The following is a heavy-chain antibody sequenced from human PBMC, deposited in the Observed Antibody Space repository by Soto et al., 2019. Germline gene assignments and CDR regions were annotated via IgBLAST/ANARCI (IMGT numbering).Heavy chain of an antibody. Sequence: ASVKVSCKASGYTFTSYAMHWVRQAPGQRLEWMGWINAGNGNTKYSQKFQGRVTITRDTSASTAYMELSSLRSEDTAVYYCARVQGNTCGSTSCYAPFDYWGQGTLVTVSS. CDR3: ARVQGNTCGSTSCYAPFDY. V-gene: IGHV1-3*01. CDR2: INAGNGNT. D-gene: IGHD2-2*01. CDR1: GYTFTSYA. J-gene: IGHJ4*02.